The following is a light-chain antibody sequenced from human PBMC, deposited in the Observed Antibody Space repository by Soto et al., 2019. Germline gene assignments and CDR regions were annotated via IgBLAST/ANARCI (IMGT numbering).Light chain of an antibody. J-gene: IGLJ2*01. Sequence: QSALTQPASVSGSPGQSITISCTGTSGDVGGYNSVSWYQHHPGKAPKLMIFDVSNRPSGVSIRFSGSKSGNTASLTISGLQADDEADYYCSSFTTSSTLVFGGGTKVTVL. CDR2: DVS. V-gene: IGLV2-14*03. CDR1: SGDVGGYNS. CDR3: SSFTTSSTLV.